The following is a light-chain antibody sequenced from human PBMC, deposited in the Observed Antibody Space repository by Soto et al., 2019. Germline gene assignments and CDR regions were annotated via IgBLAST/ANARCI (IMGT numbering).Light chain of an antibody. Sequence: QSVLTQPASVSGSPGQSITISCTGTSSDVGGYNYVSWYQHHPGKAPKLMIYEVGNRPSGVSNRFSGSKSGNTASLTISGLQAEDEADYYCSSYTSSSTWVFGGGTQLTVL. V-gene: IGLV2-14*01. J-gene: IGLJ3*02. CDR2: EVG. CDR3: SSYTSSSTWV. CDR1: SSDVGGYNY.